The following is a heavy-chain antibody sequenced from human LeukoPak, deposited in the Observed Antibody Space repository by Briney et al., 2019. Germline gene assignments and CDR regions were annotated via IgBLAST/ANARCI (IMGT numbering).Heavy chain of an antibody. CDR1: GFTFSSYS. CDR3: ARRAGAYSHPYDY. J-gene: IGHJ4*02. Sequence: GGSLRLSCAASGFTFSSYSMNWVRQAPGKGLEWVSYISSSSSTIYYADSVKGRFTISRDNAKNSLYLQMDSLRAEDTAVYYCARRAGAYSHPYDYWGQGTLVTVSS. CDR2: ISSSSSTI. V-gene: IGHV3-48*01. D-gene: IGHD4/OR15-4a*01.